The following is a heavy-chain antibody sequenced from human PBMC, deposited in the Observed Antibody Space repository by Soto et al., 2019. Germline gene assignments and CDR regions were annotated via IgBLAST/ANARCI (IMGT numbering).Heavy chain of an antibody. V-gene: IGHV1-2*04. Sequence: EASVKVSCKASGYTFTGYYMHWVRQAPGQGLEWMGWINPNSGGTNYAQKFQGWVTLTRDTSISTAYMELSRLRSDDTAVYYCARGNGIAVAGTAFDIWGQGTMVTVS. D-gene: IGHD6-19*01. CDR3: ARGNGIAVAGTAFDI. CDR2: INPNSGGT. CDR1: GYTFTGYY. J-gene: IGHJ3*02.